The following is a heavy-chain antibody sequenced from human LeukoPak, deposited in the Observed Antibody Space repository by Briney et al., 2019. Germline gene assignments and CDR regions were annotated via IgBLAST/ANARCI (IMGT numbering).Heavy chain of an antibody. J-gene: IGHJ4*02. Sequence: GGSLRLSCAGSSFAFSSYWMSWVRQRPGEGLQWVASIHPDSFANHYAASVNGRFTISRDNAKNSVFLQMNSLRAEDTAVYYCARLFGGVTTFDYWGQGTLVSVSP. CDR3: ARLFGGVTTFDY. CDR1: SFAFSSYW. V-gene: IGHV3-7*01. D-gene: IGHD4-17*01. CDR2: IHPDSFAN.